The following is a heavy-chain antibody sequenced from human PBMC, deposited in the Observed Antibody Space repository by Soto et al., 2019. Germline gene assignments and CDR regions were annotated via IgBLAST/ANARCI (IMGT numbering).Heavy chain of an antibody. CDR2: INSDGSST. D-gene: IGHD3-10*01. CDR3: ARGRRITMVRGVIRAFDI. V-gene: IGHV3-74*01. J-gene: IGHJ3*02. Sequence: GGSLRLSCAASGFTFSSYWMHWVRQAPGKGLVWVSRINSDGSSTSYADSVKGRFTISRDNAKNTLYLQMNSLRAEDTAVYYCARGRRITMVRGVIRAFDIWGQGTMVTVSS. CDR1: GFTFSSYW.